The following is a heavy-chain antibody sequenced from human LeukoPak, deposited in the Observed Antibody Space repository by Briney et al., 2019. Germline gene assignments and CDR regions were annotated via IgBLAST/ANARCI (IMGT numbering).Heavy chain of an antibody. CDR2: IWYDGSNK. CDR1: GFTFSSYG. D-gene: IGHD5-18*01. CDR3: ARGGWIQLWLDY. V-gene: IGHV3-33*01. Sequence: PGGSLRLSCAASGFTFSSYGMHWVRQAPGKGLERVPVIWYDGSNKYYADSVKGRFTISRDNSKNTLYLQMNSLRAEDTAVYYCARGGWIQLWLDYWGQGTLVTVSS. J-gene: IGHJ4*02.